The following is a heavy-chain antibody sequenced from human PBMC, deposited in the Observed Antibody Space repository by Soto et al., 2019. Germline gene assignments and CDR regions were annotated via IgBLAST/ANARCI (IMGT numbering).Heavy chain of an antibody. Sequence: EVQLVESGGGLVQPGGSLRLSCTASGFTFSSYSMNWVRQAPGKGLEWVSYISSSHSTTIYYADSVRGRFTISRDNAKNSLYLQMNSLRAEDTAVYYCARVVSAPYDNWFDPWGQGTLVTVSS. CDR2: ISSSHSTTI. CDR3: ARVVSAPYDNWFDP. V-gene: IGHV3-48*01. J-gene: IGHJ5*02. CDR1: GFTFSSYS. D-gene: IGHD2-21*01.